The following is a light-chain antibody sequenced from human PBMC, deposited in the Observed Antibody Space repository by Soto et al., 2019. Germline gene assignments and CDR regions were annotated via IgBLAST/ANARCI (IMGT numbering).Light chain of an antibody. V-gene: IGLV1-51*01. CDR1: SSNIGKNS. Sequence: QSVLTQPPSVSAAPGQMVTISCSGDSSNIGKNSVSWYRQLPGTAPKILIYDSGKRPSGIPDRFSGSKSGTSATLGITGLQTGDEADYYCGTWDNSLSAVIFGGGTKLTVL. CDR3: GTWDNSLSAVI. J-gene: IGLJ2*01. CDR2: DSG.